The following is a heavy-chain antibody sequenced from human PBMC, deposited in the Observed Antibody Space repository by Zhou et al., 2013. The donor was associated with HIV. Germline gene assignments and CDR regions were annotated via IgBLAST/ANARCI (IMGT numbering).Heavy chain of an antibody. CDR3: TRSRGFSVHYKTDDYFDY. CDR2: INPQTGNT. J-gene: IGHJ4*02. CDR1: GFSFNNYY. D-gene: IGHD3-3*01. V-gene: IGHV1-2*02. Sequence: QLVQSGAELKKPGASVKVSCKASGFSFNNYYIYWVRLAPGHGLEWVGWINPQTGNTNYAQKFLGRVTMTRDTSTSSVYMEVTRLRSDDAAVYYCTRSRGFSVHYKTDDYFDYWGQGTLVAVSS.